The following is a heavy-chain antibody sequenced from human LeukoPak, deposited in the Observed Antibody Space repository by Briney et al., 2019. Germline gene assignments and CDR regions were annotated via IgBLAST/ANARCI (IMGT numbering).Heavy chain of an antibody. D-gene: IGHD2-15*01. Sequence: GGSLRLSCAASGFTFSSYSMNWVRQAPGKGLEWVSSISSSSSYIYYADSVKGRFTISRDNAKNSLYLQMNSLRAEDTAVYYCARGNCSGGSCYMNAFDYWGQGTLVTVSS. V-gene: IGHV3-21*01. CDR2: ISSSSSYI. J-gene: IGHJ4*02. CDR1: GFTFSSYS. CDR3: ARGNCSGGSCYMNAFDY.